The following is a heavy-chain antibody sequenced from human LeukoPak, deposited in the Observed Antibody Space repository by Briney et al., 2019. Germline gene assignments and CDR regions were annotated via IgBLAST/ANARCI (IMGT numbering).Heavy chain of an antibody. CDR3: ARDWDGDTGMINNYYYGMDV. CDR1: GFTVSSNY. V-gene: IGHV3-7*01. J-gene: IGHJ6*01. CDR2: TKQDGSEK. Sequence: GGSLRLSCAASGFTVSSNYMTWVRQAPGKGLEWVANTKQDGSEKYYVDSVKGRFTISRDNAKNSLYLQMNSLRAEDTAVYYCARDWDGDTGMINNYYYGMDVWGQGTSVTVSS. D-gene: IGHD5-18*01.